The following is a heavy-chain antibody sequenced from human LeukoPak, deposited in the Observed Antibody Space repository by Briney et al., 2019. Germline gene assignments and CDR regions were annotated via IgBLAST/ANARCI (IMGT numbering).Heavy chain of an antibody. CDR2: INPSGGST. V-gene: IGHV1-46*01. CDR1: GYTFTSYY. J-gene: IGHJ4*02. Sequence: ASVKVSCKASGYTFTSYYMHWVRQAPGQGLEWMGIINPSGGSTSYAQKFQERVTITRDMSTSTAYMELSSLRSEDTAVYYCAADLTVTTGTPPYWGQGTLVTVSS. D-gene: IGHD4-17*01. CDR3: AADLTVTTGTPPY.